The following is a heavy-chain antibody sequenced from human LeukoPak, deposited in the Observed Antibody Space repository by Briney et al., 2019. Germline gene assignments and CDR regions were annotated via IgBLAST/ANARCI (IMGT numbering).Heavy chain of an antibody. CDR1: GASTSTSSYY. CDR2: IYYSGNT. J-gene: IGHJ4*02. D-gene: IGHD5-12*01. CDR3: ASGYSGNGPYDY. V-gene: IGHV4-39*01. Sequence: SETLSLTCSVSGASTSTSSYYWGWIRQPPGKGLEWIGNIYYSGNTYSNPSLKSRITISVDTSKNQFTLKLSSVTAADTAVYYCASGYSGNGPYDYWGQGTLVTVSS.